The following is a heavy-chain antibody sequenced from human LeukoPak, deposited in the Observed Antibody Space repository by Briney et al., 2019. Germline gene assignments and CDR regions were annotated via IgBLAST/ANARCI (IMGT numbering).Heavy chain of an antibody. CDR1: GFTVSSNY. V-gene: IGHV3-23*01. D-gene: IGHD3-22*01. Sequence: PGGSLRLSCAASGFTVSSNYMSWVRQAPGKGLEWVSAISGSGGSTYYADSVKGRFTISRDNSKNTLYLQMNSLRAEDTAVYYCAKDDHRVVVYYWGQGTLVTVSS. CDR3: AKDDHRVVVYY. CDR2: ISGSGGST. J-gene: IGHJ4*02.